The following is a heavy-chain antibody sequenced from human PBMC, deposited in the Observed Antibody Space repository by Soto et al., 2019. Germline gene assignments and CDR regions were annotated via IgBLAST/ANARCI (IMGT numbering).Heavy chain of an antibody. J-gene: IGHJ2*01. V-gene: IGHV4-59*01. CDR2: IYYSGST. CDR3: ARGRGSGSNWYFDL. Sequence: QVQLQESGPGLVKPSETLTLTCTVSGGSISNYYWSWIRQPPGKGLEWIGYIYYSGSTNYNPSLRRRVTRSVDTSKSQVSLKLTSVTAADTAVYYCARGRGSGSNWYFDLWGRGTLVTVSS. D-gene: IGHD3-22*01. CDR1: GGSISNYY.